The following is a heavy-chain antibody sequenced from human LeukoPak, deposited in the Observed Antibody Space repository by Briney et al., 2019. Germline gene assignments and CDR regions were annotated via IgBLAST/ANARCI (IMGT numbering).Heavy chain of an antibody. CDR2: ISSSSSYI. Sequence: GGSLRLSCAASGFTFDDYGMSWVRQAPGKGLEWVSSISSSSSYIYYADSVKGRFTISRDNAKNSLYLQMNSLRAEDTAVYYCARSYSSGPQSPWGQGTLVTVSS. CDR1: GFTFDDYG. J-gene: IGHJ5*02. V-gene: IGHV3-21*01. D-gene: IGHD6-19*01. CDR3: ARSYSSGPQSP.